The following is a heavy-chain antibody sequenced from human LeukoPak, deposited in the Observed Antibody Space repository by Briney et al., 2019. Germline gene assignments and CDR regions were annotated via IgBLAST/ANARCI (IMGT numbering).Heavy chain of an antibody. CDR1: GFSFSSYA. Sequence: PGGSQRLSCAASGFSFSSYAMHWVRQAPGKGLEWVAVISYDGTNKYYADSVKGRFTISRDNSKNTLYLQMNNLRAGDTAVYYCARPYNSGWYGDFDYWGQGTLVTVSS. J-gene: IGHJ4*02. V-gene: IGHV3-30-3*01. CDR2: ISYDGTNK. D-gene: IGHD6-19*01. CDR3: ARPYNSGWYGDFDY.